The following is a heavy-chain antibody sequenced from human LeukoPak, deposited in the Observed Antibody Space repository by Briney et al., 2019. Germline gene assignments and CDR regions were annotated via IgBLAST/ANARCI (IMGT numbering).Heavy chain of an antibody. V-gene: IGHV1-24*01. CDR2: FDPEDGET. Sequence: ASVKVSCKASGGTFSSYAISWVRQAPGQGLEWMGGFDPEDGETIYAQKFQGRVTMTEDTSTDTAYMELSSLRSEDTAVYYCATAVYCGGDCYSSWFDPWGQGTLVTVSS. CDR1: GGTFSSYA. CDR3: ATAVYCGGDCYSSWFDP. J-gene: IGHJ5*02. D-gene: IGHD2-21*02.